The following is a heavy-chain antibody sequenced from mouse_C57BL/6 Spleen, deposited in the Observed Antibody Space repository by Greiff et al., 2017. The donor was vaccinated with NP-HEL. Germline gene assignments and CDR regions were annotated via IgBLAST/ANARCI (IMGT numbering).Heavy chain of an antibody. Sequence: EVQLQQSGPELVKPGASVKIPCKASGYTFTDYNMDWVKQSHGKSLEWIGDINPNNGGTIYNQKFKGKATLTVDKSSSTAYMELRSLTSEDTAVYYCARGWDLAYWGQGTLVTVSA. CDR3: ARGWDLAY. D-gene: IGHD4-1*01. V-gene: IGHV1-18*01. J-gene: IGHJ3*01. CDR1: GYTFTDYN. CDR2: INPNNGGT.